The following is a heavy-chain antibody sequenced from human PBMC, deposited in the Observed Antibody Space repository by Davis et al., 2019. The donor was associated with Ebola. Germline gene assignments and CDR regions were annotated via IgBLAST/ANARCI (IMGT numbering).Heavy chain of an antibody. D-gene: IGHD2-2*02. J-gene: IGHJ4*02. CDR1: GFTFSTHA. V-gene: IGHV3-23*01. Sequence: GGSLRLSCAASGFTFSTHAMGWVRQAPGKGLEWVSSISGSGASTYYADSVRGRFTISRDNSKNTLYLEMNSLRAGDTAIYFCAKALTIIGCYTCFYYFDFWGQGTLVTVSS. CDR3: AKALTIIGCYTCFYYFDF. CDR2: ISGSGAST.